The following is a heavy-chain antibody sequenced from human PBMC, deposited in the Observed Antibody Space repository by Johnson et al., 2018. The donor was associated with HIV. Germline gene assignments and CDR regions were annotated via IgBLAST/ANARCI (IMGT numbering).Heavy chain of an antibody. V-gene: IGHV3-74*01. Sequence: FTISTFWMHWVRQVPWKGLMWVSRISGDGSSSSYADSVKGRFTISRDNAKNTLYLQLNSLRVEDTAIYYCARAQLLADDAFNNWGQGTMVTVSS. D-gene: IGHD6-6*01. CDR1: FTISTFW. CDR2: ISGDGSSS. CDR3: ARAQLLADDAFNN. J-gene: IGHJ3*02.